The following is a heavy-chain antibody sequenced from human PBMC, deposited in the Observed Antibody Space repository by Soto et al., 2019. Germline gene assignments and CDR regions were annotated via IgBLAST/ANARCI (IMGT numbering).Heavy chain of an antibody. D-gene: IGHD3-22*01. CDR2: IWYDGSNK. V-gene: IGHV3-33*01. J-gene: IGHJ4*02. CDR1: GFTFSSYG. CDR3: ARDQSNYYDSSGYYQNSWYFDY. Sequence: GGSLRLSCAASGFTFSSYGMHWVRQAPGKGLEWVAVIWYDGSNKYYADSVKGRFTISRDNSKNTLYLQMNSLRAEDTAVYYCARDQSNYYDSSGYYQNSWYFDYWGQGTLVTVSS.